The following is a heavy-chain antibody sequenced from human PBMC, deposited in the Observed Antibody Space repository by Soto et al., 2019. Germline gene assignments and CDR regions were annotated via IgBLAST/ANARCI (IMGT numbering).Heavy chain of an antibody. CDR2: IGVYNGKT. V-gene: IGHV1-18*04. CDR1: GYTFTKYG. Sequence: QEQLVQSGGEVKKPGASVRVSCTASGYTFTKYGITWVRPAPGQGLEWMGWIGVYNGKTNYARKLQGRVIMTADTSASTAYLELRSIRSDDTAVYYCSRARYCTSPSCYTHYYYGMDIWGQGTTVSVSS. CDR3: SRARYCTSPSCYTHYYYGMDI. D-gene: IGHD2-2*02. J-gene: IGHJ6*02.